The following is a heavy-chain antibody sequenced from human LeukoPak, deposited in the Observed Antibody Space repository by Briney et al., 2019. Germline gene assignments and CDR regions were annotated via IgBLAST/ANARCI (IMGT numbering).Heavy chain of an antibody. CDR2: IYIRGNT. CDR3: VRGSQQLAHIDY. CDR1: GGSISSYY. V-gene: IGHV4-4*07. J-gene: IGHJ4*02. D-gene: IGHD6-13*01. Sequence: SETLSLTCTVSGGSISSYYWSWIRQPAGKGLEWIGRIYIRGNTNYNPSLRSRVTMSIDTSKSQFSLRLNSVTAADTAVYYCVRGSQQLAHIDYWGQGTLVTVSS.